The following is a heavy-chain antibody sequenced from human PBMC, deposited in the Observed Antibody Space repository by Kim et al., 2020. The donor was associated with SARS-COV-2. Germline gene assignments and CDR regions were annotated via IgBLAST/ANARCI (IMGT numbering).Heavy chain of an antibody. Sequence: SETLSLTCTVSGGSISSYYWSWIRQPPGKGLEWIGYIYYSGSTNYNPSLKSRVTISVDTSKNQFSLKLSSVTAADTAVYYCARDVGRYGSGSYWWFDPWGQGTLVTVSS. V-gene: IGHV4-59*01. CDR2: IYYSGST. J-gene: IGHJ5*02. CDR3: ARDVGRYGSGSYWWFDP. CDR1: GGSISSYY. D-gene: IGHD3-10*01.